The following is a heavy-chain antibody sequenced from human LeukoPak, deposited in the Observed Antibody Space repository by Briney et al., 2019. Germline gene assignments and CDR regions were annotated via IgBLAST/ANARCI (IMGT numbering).Heavy chain of an antibody. CDR3: AREYYYDSSGYGSFGY. CDR2: ISYDGSNK. Sequence: PGGSLRLSCAASGFTFSSYAMHWVRQAPGKGLEWVAVISYDGSNKYYADSVKGRFTISRDNAKNSLYLQMNSLRAEDTAVYYCAREYYYDSSGYGSFGYWGQGTLVTVSS. V-gene: IGHV3-30-3*01. J-gene: IGHJ4*02. D-gene: IGHD3-22*01. CDR1: GFTFSSYA.